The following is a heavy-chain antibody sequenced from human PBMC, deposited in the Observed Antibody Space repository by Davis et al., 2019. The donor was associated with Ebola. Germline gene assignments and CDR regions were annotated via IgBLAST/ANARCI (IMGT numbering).Heavy chain of an antibody. D-gene: IGHD6-6*01. J-gene: IGHJ4*02. CDR3: ARRIAALGFDY. CDR1: GYSFTRYW. CDR2: IYPGDSDT. V-gene: IGHV5-51*01. Sequence: ESLKISCKGSGYSFTRYWIGWVRQLPGKGLEWMGIIYPGDSDTRYSPSFQGQVTISADKSISTAYLQWSSLKASDTAMYYCARRIAALGFDYWGQGTLVTVSS.